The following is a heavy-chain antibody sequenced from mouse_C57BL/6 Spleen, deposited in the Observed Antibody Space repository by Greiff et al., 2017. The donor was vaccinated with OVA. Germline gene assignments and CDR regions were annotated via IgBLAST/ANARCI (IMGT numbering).Heavy chain of an antibody. J-gene: IGHJ1*03. V-gene: IGHV1-22*01. Sequence: VQLQQSGPGLVKPGASVTMSCKASGYTFTDYNMHWVKQSHGKSLEWIGDINPNNGGNSYNQKFKGKATLTVNKSSSTAYMELRSLTSEDSAVYYCARPDWYFDVWGTGTTVTVSS. CDR1: GYTFTDYN. CDR2: INPNNGGN. CDR3: ARPDWYFDV.